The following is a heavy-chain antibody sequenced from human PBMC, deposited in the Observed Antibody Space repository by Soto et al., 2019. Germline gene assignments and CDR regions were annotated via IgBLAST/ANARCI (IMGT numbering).Heavy chain of an antibody. CDR2: INPSGGST. Sequence: ASVKVSCKASGYTFTSYYMHWVRPAPGQGLEWMGIINPSGGSTSYAQKFQGRVTMARDTYTSTVYMELSSLRSEDTAVYYCARDICSGGSCYDDYWGQGTLVTVSS. D-gene: IGHD2-15*01. CDR3: ARDICSGGSCYDDY. CDR1: GYTFTSYY. J-gene: IGHJ4*02. V-gene: IGHV1-46*03.